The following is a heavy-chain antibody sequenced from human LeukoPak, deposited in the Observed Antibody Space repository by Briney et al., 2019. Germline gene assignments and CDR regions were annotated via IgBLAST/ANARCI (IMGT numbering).Heavy chain of an antibody. CDR3: ARKENVYYYFDY. V-gene: IGHV4-59*01. CDR1: GGSLSTFY. D-gene: IGHD3-10*01. Sequence: KPSETLSLTCTVAGGSLSTFYWSWIRQPPGKGLEWIAYISHSGSTSYNPFLKSRVVMSVDTSKNQFSLKLSSVTAADTAVYYCARKENVYYYFDYWGQGTLVTVSS. J-gene: IGHJ4*02. CDR2: ISHSGST.